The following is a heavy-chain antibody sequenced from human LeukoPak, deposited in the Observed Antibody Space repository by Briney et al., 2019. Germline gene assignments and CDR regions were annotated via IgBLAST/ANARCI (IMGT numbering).Heavy chain of an antibody. CDR3: ARTRPNIIVVVISRGSAFDI. D-gene: IGHD3-22*01. J-gene: IGHJ3*02. CDR1: GGSFSGYY. V-gene: IGHV4-34*01. Sequence: EASETLSLTCAVYGGSFSGYYWSWIRQPPGKGLEWIGEINHSGSTNYNPSLKSRVTISVDTSKNQFSLKLSSVTAADTAVYYCARTRPNIIVVVISRGSAFDIWGQGTMVTVSS. CDR2: INHSGST.